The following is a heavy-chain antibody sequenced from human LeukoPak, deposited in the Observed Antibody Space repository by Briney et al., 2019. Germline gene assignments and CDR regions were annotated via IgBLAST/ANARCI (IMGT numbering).Heavy chain of an antibody. J-gene: IGHJ3*02. CDR1: AGSISSYY. Sequence: SETLSLTSTVAAGSISSYYWSWIRQPPGEGLEGIGYIYTSGSTNYNPSLKSRVTISVGTPKTQSSLNLSSVTAADTAVYYCARQGSAVNSFDIWGQGTMVTVSS. CDR3: ARQGSAVNSFDI. D-gene: IGHD6-19*01. V-gene: IGHV4-4*09. CDR2: IYTSGST.